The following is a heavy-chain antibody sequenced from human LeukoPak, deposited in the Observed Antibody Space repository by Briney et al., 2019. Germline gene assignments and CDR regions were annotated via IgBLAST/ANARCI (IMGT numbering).Heavy chain of an antibody. CDR3: ANEKTLTFDY. CDR2: ITRDAGST. Sequence: GGSLRLSCAASGFTFDDYTMHWVRQAPGKGLEWLSLITRDAGSTYYADSVKGRFTISRDNSKNSLYLQMNNLRTEDTALYYCANEKTLTFDYWGRGTLVTVSS. V-gene: IGHV3-43*01. J-gene: IGHJ4*02. D-gene: IGHD3-9*01. CDR1: GFTFDDYT.